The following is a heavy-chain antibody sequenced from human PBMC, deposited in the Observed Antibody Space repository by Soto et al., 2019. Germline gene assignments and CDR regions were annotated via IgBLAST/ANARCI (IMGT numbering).Heavy chain of an antibody. Sequence: SETLSLTCTVSGGSISSYYWSWIRQPPGKGLEWIGYIYYSGSTNYNPSLKSRVTISVDTSKNQFSLKLSSVTAADTAVYYCARDARLYSSSWYQKEAYYYYYGTDVWGQGTTVTVS. CDR2: IYYSGST. D-gene: IGHD6-13*01. CDR3: ARDARLYSSSWYQKEAYYYYYGTDV. V-gene: IGHV4-59*01. J-gene: IGHJ6*02. CDR1: GGSISSYY.